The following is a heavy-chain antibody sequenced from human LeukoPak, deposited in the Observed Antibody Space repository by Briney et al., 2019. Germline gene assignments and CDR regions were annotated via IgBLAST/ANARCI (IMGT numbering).Heavy chain of an antibody. CDR1: GFTFSDYY. D-gene: IGHD6-19*01. Sequence: GGSLSLSCAVSGFTFSDYYMSWIRPAPGKGLECVSYISSNGSTINYADSVKGRFTISRDNAKNTLYLKMNSLSPGDTAVYYCGRGSVAVSTPYYMDVWGKGTTVSVSS. CDR2: ISSNGSTI. CDR3: GRGSVAVSTPYYMDV. J-gene: IGHJ6*03. V-gene: IGHV3-11*01.